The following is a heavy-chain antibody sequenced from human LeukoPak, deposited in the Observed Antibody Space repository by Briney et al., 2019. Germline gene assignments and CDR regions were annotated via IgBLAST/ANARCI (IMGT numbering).Heavy chain of an antibody. CDR1: GYTFTSYG. V-gene: IGHV1-18*01. CDR3: ARRSGIWFDP. D-gene: IGHD6-25*01. J-gene: IGHJ5*02. Sequence: ASVKVSCKASGYTFTSYGISWVRQAPGQGLEWMGWINSYNGNTNYAQKLQGRVTMTTDTSTNTAYMELRSLRSDDTAVYYCARRSGIWFDPWGQGTLVTVSS. CDR2: INSYNGNT.